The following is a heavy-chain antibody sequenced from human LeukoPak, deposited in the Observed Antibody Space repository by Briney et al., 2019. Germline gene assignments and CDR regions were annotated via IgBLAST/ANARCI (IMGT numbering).Heavy chain of an antibody. CDR2: IYYSGDS. D-gene: IGHD6-6*01. Sequence: SETLSLTCTVSGGSISGSYWSWIRQPPVKGLEWIGYIYYSGDSNYNPSLKSRATISLDTSKNQFSLKVSSVTAADTAIYYCARQTYARPFDSWGQGTLVTVSS. V-gene: IGHV4-59*08. CDR3: ARQTYARPFDS. J-gene: IGHJ4*02. CDR1: GGSISGSY.